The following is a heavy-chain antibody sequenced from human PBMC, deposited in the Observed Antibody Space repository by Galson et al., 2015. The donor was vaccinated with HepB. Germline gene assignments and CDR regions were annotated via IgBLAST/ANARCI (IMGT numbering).Heavy chain of an antibody. Sequence: SLRLSCAASGFTFSNSAMSWVRQAPGKGLEWVAIINYIGSGTYYADSVKGRFTISRDNSKNTLYLQMNGLRAEATAVYYCAKYSPSRYCCGDCYGQSYWGQRTLVTVSS. V-gene: IGHV3-23*01. CDR1: GFTFSNSA. D-gene: IGHD2-21*02. CDR2: INYIGSGT. CDR3: AKYSPSRYCCGDCYGQSY. J-gene: IGHJ4*02.